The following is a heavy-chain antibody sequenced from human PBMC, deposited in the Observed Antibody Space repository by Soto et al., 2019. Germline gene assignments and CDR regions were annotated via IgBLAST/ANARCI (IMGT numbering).Heavy chain of an antibody. D-gene: IGHD5-12*01. CDR2: IIPIFGTA. CDR1: GGTFSSYA. Sequence: RASVKVSCKASGGTFSSYAISWVRQAPGQGLEWMGGIIPIFGTANYAQKFQGRVTITADKSTSTAYMELSSLRSEDTAVYYCARVNHKGLYSGYDSGFDYWGQGTLVTVSS. J-gene: IGHJ4*02. V-gene: IGHV1-69*06. CDR3: ARVNHKGLYSGYDSGFDY.